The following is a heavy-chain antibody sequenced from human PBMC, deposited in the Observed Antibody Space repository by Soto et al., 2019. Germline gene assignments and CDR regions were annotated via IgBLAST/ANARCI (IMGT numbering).Heavy chain of an antibody. V-gene: IGHV3-15*07. CDR2: IKDKTGGGTI. CDR3: AKTDPGGRCGGICYPDY. J-gene: IGHJ4*02. Sequence: GGSLRLSCAGSGFSGFPFTKASMNWVRQAPGKGLEWVGRIKDKTGGGTIDYAAPVKGRFTISRDDSNNTLYLQMNSLRPEDTAVYYCAKTDPGGRCGGICYPDYWGQGTLVTVSS. CDR1: GFSGFPFTKAS. D-gene: IGHD2-15*01.